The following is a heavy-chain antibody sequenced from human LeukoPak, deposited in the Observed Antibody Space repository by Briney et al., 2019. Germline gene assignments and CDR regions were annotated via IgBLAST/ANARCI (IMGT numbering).Heavy chain of an antibody. J-gene: IGHJ6*02. CDR1: GFTFSSYG. Sequence: GGSLRLSCAASGFTFSSYGMHWVRQAPGKGLEWVAVISYDGSNKYYADSVKGRFTISRDNSKNTQYLQMNSLRAEDTAVYYCAKEDRWLVMVLRYYYGMDVWGQGTTVTVSS. CDR2: ISYDGSNK. D-gene: IGHD6-19*01. V-gene: IGHV3-30*18. CDR3: AKEDRWLVMVLRYYYGMDV.